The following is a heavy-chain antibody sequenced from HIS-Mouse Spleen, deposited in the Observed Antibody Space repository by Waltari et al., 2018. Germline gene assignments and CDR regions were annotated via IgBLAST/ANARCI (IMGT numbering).Heavy chain of an antibody. V-gene: IGHV3-30*04. CDR2: ITYDGSNK. J-gene: IGHJ6*02. Sequence: RCKGLGWVAFITYDGSNKYYADSVKGRFTISRDNSKNTLYLQMNSLRAEDTAVYYCARDATSGCSSTSCFGGGMDVWGQGTTVTVSS. D-gene: IGHD2-2*01. CDR3: ARDATSGCSSTSCFGGGMDV.